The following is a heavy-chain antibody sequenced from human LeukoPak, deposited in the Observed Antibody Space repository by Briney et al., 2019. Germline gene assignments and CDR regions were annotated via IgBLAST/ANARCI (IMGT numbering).Heavy chain of an antibody. V-gene: IGHV1-2*02. Sequence: ASVKVSCKASGYTFSGYYIHWVRQAPGQGLEWMGWINPNSGATNYAQKFQGRATITRDTSISTAYMELRRLKSDDTAVYYCARADLVYGYAVYWGQGTLVTVSS. D-gene: IGHD5-18*01. CDR2: INPNSGAT. J-gene: IGHJ4*02. CDR1: GYTFSGYY. CDR3: ARADLVYGYAVY.